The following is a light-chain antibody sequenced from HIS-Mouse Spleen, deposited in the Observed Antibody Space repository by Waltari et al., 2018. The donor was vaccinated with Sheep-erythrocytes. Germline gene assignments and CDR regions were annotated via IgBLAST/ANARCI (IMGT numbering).Light chain of an antibody. J-gene: IGKJ2*01. Sequence: DIQLTQSPSFLSASVGDRVTITCRASQGISRYLAWYQQKPGKAPKLLIYASSTLQSGVPSRFSGSGSGTECTLTISSLQPEDFATYYCQQLNSYPHTFGQGTKLEIK. V-gene: IGKV1-9*01. CDR1: QGISRY. CDR2: ASS. CDR3: QQLNSYPHT.